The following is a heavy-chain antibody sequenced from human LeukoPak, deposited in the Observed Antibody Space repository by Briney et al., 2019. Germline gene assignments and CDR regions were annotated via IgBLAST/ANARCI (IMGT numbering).Heavy chain of an antibody. CDR1: GLTFSRYD. CDR3: ARLRGDQDY. V-gene: IGHV3-13*04. J-gene: IGHJ4*02. D-gene: IGHD3-3*01. Sequence: GGSLRLSCAASGLTFSRYDMHWVRQATGKGLEWVSTIGSTGDTYYPGSVKGRFTISRENAKNSLYLQMNSLTAGDTAVYYCARLRGDQDYWGQGTLVTVSS. CDR2: IGSTGDT.